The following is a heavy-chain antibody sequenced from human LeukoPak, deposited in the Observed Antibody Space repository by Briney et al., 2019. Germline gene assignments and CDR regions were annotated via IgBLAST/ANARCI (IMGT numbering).Heavy chain of an antibody. V-gene: IGHV7-4-1*02. CDR1: GYTFTSYA. D-gene: IGHD5-24*01. CDR2: INTNTGNP. J-gene: IGHJ3*02. Sequence: GASVKVSCKASGYTFTSYAMNWVRQAPGQGLEWMGWINTNTGNPTYAQGFTGRFVFSLDTSVSTAYLQISSLKAEDTAVYYCARVYFRWLQFDAFDIWGQGTMVTVSS. CDR3: ARVYFRWLQFDAFDI.